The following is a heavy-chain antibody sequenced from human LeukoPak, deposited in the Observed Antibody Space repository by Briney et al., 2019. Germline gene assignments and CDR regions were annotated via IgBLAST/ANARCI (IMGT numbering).Heavy chain of an antibody. CDR1: GYSISSGYY. Sequence: SETLSLTCAVSGYSISSGYYWGWIRQPPGKGLEWTGSIYHSGSTYYNPSLKSRVTISVDTSKNQFSLKLSSVTAADTAVYYCAREGRGCSGGSCYGSAAGDYWGQGTLVTVSS. CDR2: IYHSGST. D-gene: IGHD2-15*01. CDR3: AREGRGCSGGSCYGSAAGDY. J-gene: IGHJ4*02. V-gene: IGHV4-38-2*02.